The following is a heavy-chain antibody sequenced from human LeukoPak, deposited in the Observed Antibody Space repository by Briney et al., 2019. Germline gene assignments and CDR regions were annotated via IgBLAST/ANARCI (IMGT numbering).Heavy chain of an antibody. D-gene: IGHD5-24*01. Sequence: GGSLRLSCAASGFPFSLYGMHWLRQATGKGLEWVTFIRSDGTKTHYADSAKGRFTISRDNSKNTLFLQIDNLRVDDTAVYYSAKGMGKDGQNLFDYWGQGTLITVSS. J-gene: IGHJ4*02. V-gene: IGHV3-30*02. CDR1: GFPFSLYG. CDR3: AKGMGKDGQNLFDY. CDR2: IRSDGTKT.